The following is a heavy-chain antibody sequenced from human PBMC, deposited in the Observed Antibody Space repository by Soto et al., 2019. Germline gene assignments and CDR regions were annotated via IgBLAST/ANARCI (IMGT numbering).Heavy chain of an antibody. CDR3: AREPNESYYFDY. Sequence: QVHLVQSGAEVKKPGASVKVSCKASGYTFTNYYIHWVRQAPGHGLEWLGIIRPSGGRTEYAQRVQGRVTMPRDTSTITVYMELTCLTSEDTAVYYCAREPNESYYFDYWGQGTLVTVSS. CDR1: GYTFTNYY. V-gene: IGHV1-46*01. D-gene: IGHD5-18*01. J-gene: IGHJ4*02. CDR2: IRPSGGRT.